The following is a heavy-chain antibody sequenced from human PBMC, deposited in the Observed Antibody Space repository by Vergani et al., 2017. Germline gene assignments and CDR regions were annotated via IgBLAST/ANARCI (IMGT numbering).Heavy chain of an antibody. CDR1: GFTFSSYA. J-gene: IGHJ4*02. Sequence: EVQLLESGGGLVQPGGSLRLSCAASGFTFSSYAMSWVRQAPGKGLEWVSAISGSGGSIYYADSVKGRFTISRDNSKNTLYLQMNSLRAEDTAVYYCAKDMTGDLVFDYWGQGTLVTVSS. CDR3: AKDMTGDLVFDY. V-gene: IGHV3-23*01. CDR2: ISGSGGSI. D-gene: IGHD7-27*01.